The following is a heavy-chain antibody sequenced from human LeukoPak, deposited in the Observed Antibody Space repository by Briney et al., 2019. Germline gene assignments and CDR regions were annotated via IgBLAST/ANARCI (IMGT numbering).Heavy chain of an antibody. D-gene: IGHD3-16*02. V-gene: IGHV3-20*04. CDR2: LNWNGDST. CDR3: ARRESSYQNYYYYYHMDV. Sequence: GGSVRLSCAASGFTFDDYGMRWQRQAPGKGLEWVSDLNWNGDSTGYADSVKGRYTISRDNAKNSLYLQMNSLRAEDTTLYYCARRESSYQNYYYYYHMDVWGKGTTVTVSS. CDR1: GFTFDDYG. J-gene: IGHJ6*03.